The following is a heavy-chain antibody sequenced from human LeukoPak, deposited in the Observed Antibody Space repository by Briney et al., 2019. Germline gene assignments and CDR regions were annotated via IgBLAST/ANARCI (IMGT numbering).Heavy chain of an antibody. CDR1: GYTFTSYD. J-gene: IGHJ6*03. CDR2: MNPNSGNT. V-gene: IGHV1-8*01. Sequence: GASVKVSCKASGYTFTSYDINWVRQATGQGLEWMGWMNPNSGNTGYAQKFQGRVTMTRDTSISTAYMELSSLRSEDTAVYYCARAVGHVVVVTTTYYYYYYMDVWGKGTTVTVSS. D-gene: IGHD2-21*02. CDR3: ARAVGHVVVVTTTYYYYYYMDV.